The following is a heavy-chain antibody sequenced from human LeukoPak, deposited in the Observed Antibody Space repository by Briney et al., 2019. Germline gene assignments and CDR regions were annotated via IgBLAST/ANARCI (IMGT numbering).Heavy chain of an antibody. CDR1: GFSFSDYA. CDR2: ISYDGSNK. V-gene: IGHV3-30*18. D-gene: IGHD6-13*01. Sequence: GGSLRLSCAASGFSFSDYAMSWVRQAPGKGLEWVAVISYDGSNKYYADSVKGRFTISRDNSKNTLYLQMNSLRAEDTAVYYCAKLGAAGTGVYYFDYWGQGTLVTVSS. J-gene: IGHJ4*02. CDR3: AKLGAAGTGVYYFDY.